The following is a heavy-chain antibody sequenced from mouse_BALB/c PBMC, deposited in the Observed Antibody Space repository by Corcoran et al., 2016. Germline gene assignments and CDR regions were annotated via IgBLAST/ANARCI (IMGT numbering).Heavy chain of an antibody. CDR3: ARGGNFYAMDY. CDR2: INPYNDGT. J-gene: IGHJ4*01. Sequence: EVQLQQSGPELVKPGASVKMSCKASGYTFTSYVMHWVKQKPGQGLEWIGYINPYNDGTKYNEKCKGKATLTTDKSTSTAYMELSSLTSEDSAVYYCARGGNFYAMDYWGQGTSVTVSS. D-gene: IGHD2-1*01. CDR1: GYTFTSYV. V-gene: IGHV1S136*01.